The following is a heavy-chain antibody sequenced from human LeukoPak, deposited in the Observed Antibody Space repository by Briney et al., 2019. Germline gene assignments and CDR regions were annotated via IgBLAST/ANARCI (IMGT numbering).Heavy chain of an antibody. CDR2: ISAYNGNT. V-gene: IGHV1-18*01. Sequence: GASVKVSCKASGYTFTSYGISWVRQAPGQGLEWMGWISAYNGNTNYAQKLQGRVTITADESTSTAYMELSSLRSEDTAVYYCARAAATDYYYYYYMDVWGKGTTVTVSS. CDR1: GYTFTSYG. CDR3: ARAAATDYYYYYYMDV. D-gene: IGHD2-15*01. J-gene: IGHJ6*03.